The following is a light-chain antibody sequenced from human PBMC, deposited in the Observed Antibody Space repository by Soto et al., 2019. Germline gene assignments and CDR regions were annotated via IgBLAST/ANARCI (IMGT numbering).Light chain of an antibody. CDR1: QSVSNNY. Sequence: EIVLTHSPGTLSLSPCERATPSFRASQSVSNNYLAWYQQKPGQAPRLLIYGASNRATGIPDRFSGSGSGTDFTLTISRLEPEDFAVYYCQQFGSSGTFGQGTKVDIK. V-gene: IGKV3-20*01. CDR3: QQFGSSGT. CDR2: GAS. J-gene: IGKJ1*01.